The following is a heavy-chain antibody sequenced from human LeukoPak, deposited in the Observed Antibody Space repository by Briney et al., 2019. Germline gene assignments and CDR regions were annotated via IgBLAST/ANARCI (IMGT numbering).Heavy chain of an antibody. CDR1: GFTFSTYA. CDR3: AKDDYGDYGGLDY. Sequence: GESLRLSCAASGFTFSTYALSWVREAPGKGLERVSSISGSDGSTYYADSVKGRFAISRDNSKNTLYLQMNSLRAEDTAVYYCAKDDYGDYGGLDYWGQGTLVTVSS. D-gene: IGHD4-17*01. J-gene: IGHJ4*02. V-gene: IGHV3-23*01. CDR2: ISGSDGST.